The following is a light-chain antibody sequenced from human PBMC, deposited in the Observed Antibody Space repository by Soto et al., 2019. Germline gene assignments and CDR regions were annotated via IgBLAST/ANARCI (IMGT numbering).Light chain of an antibody. Sequence: QSALTQPPSVSGSPGQSVTISCTGSSIDVGSYKRVSWYQQPPGTAPKLIIYEVTNRPSGVPDRFSGSKSGNTASLTISGLKAEDEADSYGSSCTTSSNWGFGGGTKLTVL. CDR1: SIDVGSYKR. J-gene: IGLJ2*01. CDR3: SSCTTSSNWG. V-gene: IGLV2-18*02. CDR2: EVT.